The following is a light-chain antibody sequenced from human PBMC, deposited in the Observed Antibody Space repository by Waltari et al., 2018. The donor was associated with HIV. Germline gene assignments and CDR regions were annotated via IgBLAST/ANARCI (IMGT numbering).Light chain of an antibody. J-gene: IGKJ4*01. CDR1: QDINTY. CDR3: QQLYRYPLS. Sequence: DIQLTQSPSFLSASVGDRVTITCRASQDINTYLAWYQKIPGGTPKLLIYAASTLHSGVPSRFSGSGSGTEFTLTISTLQSEDLSTYYCQQLYRYPLSFGGGTKV. CDR2: AAS. V-gene: IGKV1-9*01.